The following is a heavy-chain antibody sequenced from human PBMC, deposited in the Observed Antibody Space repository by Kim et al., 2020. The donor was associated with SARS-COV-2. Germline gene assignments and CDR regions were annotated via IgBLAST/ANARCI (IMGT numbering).Heavy chain of an antibody. J-gene: IGHJ4*02. CDR1: GGSISSYY. D-gene: IGHD6-19*01. CDR2: IYYSGST. V-gene: IGHV4-59*13. CDR3: ARLSSGWYVLDY. Sequence: SETLSLTCTVSGGSISSYYWSWIRQPPGKGLEWIGYIYYSGSTNYNPSLKSRVTISVDTSKNQFSLKLSSVTAADTAVYYCARLSSGWYVLDYWGQGTLVTVSS.